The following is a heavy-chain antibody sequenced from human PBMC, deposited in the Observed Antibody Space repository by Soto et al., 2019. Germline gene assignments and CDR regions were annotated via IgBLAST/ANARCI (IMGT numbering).Heavy chain of an antibody. V-gene: IGHV4-4*02. D-gene: IGHD6-13*01. Sequence: QVQLQESGPGLVKPSGTLSLTCAVSGGSISSSNWWSWVRQPPGKGLEWIGEIYHSGSTNYNPSLQSRVTRSVDKSKHQFSLKLSSVTAADTAVYYCARGGGSSWYGDYFDYWGQGTLVTVSS. CDR1: GGSISSSNW. J-gene: IGHJ4*02. CDR3: ARGGGSSWYGDYFDY. CDR2: IYHSGST.